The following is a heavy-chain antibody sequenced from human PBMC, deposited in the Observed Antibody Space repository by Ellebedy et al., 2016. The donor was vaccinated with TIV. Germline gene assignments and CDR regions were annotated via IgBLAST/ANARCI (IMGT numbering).Heavy chain of an antibody. J-gene: IGHJ4*02. CDR3: ARDGVGRGK. Sequence: LSLTCAASGFTVSNNYMNWVRQAPGKGLEWVSLIYSGGSTRYADSVKGRFTISRDSSNNTLYLQMNSLRAEDTAVYYCARDGVGRGKWGQGTLVTVSS. CDR2: IYSGGST. D-gene: IGHD1-26*01. V-gene: IGHV3-53*01. CDR1: GFTVSNNY.